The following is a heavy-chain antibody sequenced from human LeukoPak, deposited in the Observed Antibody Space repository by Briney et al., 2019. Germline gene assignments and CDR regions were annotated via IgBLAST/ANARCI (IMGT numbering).Heavy chain of an antibody. J-gene: IGHJ5*02. D-gene: IGHD6-13*01. CDR1: GYTFTRYY. V-gene: IGHV1-2*02. Sequence: ASVKVSCKASGYTFTRYYMHWVRQAPGQGLEWMGWINPNSGGTNYAQKFQGRVTMTRDTSISTAYMELSRLRSDDTAVYYCASTAAAGYNWFDPWGQGTLVTVSS. CDR2: INPNSGGT. CDR3: ASTAAAGYNWFDP.